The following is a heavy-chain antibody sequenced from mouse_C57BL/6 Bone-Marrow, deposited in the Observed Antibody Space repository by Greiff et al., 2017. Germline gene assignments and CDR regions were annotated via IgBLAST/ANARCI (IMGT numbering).Heavy chain of an antibody. D-gene: IGHD1-1*01. V-gene: IGHV1-64*01. Sequence: QVQLQQPGAELVKPGASVKLSCKASAYTFPSYWMHWVKQRPGQGLEWIGMFHPNSGSTNSNEKFKSKATLPVAKSSSPAYMQLSSLTSEDSAVYYCAKLVVPNQWGQGTTLTVSS. CDR1: AYTFPSYW. CDR3: AKLVVPNQ. CDR2: FHPNSGST. J-gene: IGHJ2*01.